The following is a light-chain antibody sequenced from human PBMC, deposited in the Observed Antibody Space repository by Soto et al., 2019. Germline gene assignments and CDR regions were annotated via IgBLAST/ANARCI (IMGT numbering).Light chain of an antibody. CDR1: QAISPY. J-gene: IGKJ1*01. V-gene: IGKV1-27*01. CDR3: QKYNSAPPS. Sequence: DVQMTQSPSSLSASAGDRVTLTCRASQAISPYLAWYQQEPGKAPKLLIYAASTLQSGVPSRFSGSGSGTEFTLTISSLQPEDVATYYCQKYNSAPPSFGQGTKVEIK. CDR2: AAS.